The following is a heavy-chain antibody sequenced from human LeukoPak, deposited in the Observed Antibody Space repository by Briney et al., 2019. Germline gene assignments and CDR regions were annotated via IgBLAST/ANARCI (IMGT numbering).Heavy chain of an antibody. V-gene: IGHV3-21*01. CDR3: ARVQVGSGPCYFDY. CDR2: ISSSSSYI. CDR1: GFTFSSYS. J-gene: IGHJ4*02. Sequence: GGSLRLSCAASGFTFSSYSMNWVRQAPGKGLEWVSSISSSSSYIYYADSVKGRFTISRDNAKNSLYLQMNSLRAEDTAVYYCARVQVGSGPCYFDYWGQGTLVTVSS. D-gene: IGHD3-16*01.